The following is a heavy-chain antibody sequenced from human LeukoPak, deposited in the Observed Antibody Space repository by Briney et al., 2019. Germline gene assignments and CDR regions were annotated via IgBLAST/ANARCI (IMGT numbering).Heavy chain of an antibody. D-gene: IGHD3-3*02. CDR1: GFTVGNNY. V-gene: IGHV3-66*01. CDR2: IYSARST. CDR3: AAFSHKGV. J-gene: IGHJ6*02. Sequence: PGGSLRLSCAASGFTVGNNYMSWVRQAPGTGLEWVSLIYSARSTYDADSVRGRFTISRDSSKNTLFLQLNSLRAEDTAVYYCAAFSHKGVWGQGTTVSVS.